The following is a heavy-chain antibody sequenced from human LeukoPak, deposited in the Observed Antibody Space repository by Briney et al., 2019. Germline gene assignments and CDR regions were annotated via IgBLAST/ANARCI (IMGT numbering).Heavy chain of an antibody. CDR2: ISISSNYI. D-gene: IGHD3-16*02. CDR1: GFTFSRYS. J-gene: IGHJ4*02. CDR3: AKDSYYDYVWGSYRYTNQFDY. V-gene: IGHV3-21*04. Sequence: PGGSLRLSCAASGFTFSRYSMNWVRQAPGKGLEWVSSISISSNYIYYADSVKGRFTISRDNSKNTLYLQMNSLRAEDTAVYYCAKDSYYDYVWGSYRYTNQFDYWGQGTLVTVSS.